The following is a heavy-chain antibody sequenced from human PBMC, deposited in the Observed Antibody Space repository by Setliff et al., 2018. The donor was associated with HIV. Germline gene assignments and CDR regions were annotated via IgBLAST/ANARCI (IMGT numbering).Heavy chain of an antibody. Sequence: LRLSCVASGFGFTFSSYCMDWFRQAPGKGLEWVSSISYGSTYIYQSDSVRGRFTISRDDAKKSLYLQMNSLGAEDTAVYYCARSGGIGNYRWDVWGKGTTVTVSS. V-gene: IGHV3-21*01. CDR2: ISYGSTYI. CDR1: GFGFTFSSYC. CDR3: ARSGGIGNYRWDV. J-gene: IGHJ6*04. D-gene: IGHD1-7*01.